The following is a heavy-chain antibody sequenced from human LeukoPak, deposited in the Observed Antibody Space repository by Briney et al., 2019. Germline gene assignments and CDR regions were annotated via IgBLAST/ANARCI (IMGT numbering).Heavy chain of an antibody. CDR3: ARERDYKDYYYGMDV. D-gene: IGHD3-16*01. J-gene: IGHJ6*02. Sequence: SGGSLRLSCAASGFTFSSYWMSWVRQAPGKGLEWVANIKQDGSEKYYVGSVKGRFTISRDNAKNLLYLQMNSLRAEDTAVYYCARERDYKDYYYGMDVWGQGTTVTVSS. CDR1: GFTFSSYW. V-gene: IGHV3-7*01. CDR2: IKQDGSEK.